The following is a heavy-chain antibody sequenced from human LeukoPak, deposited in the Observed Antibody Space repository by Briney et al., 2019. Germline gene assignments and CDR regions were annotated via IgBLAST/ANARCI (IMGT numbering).Heavy chain of an antibody. D-gene: IGHD6-19*01. Sequence: ASVKVSCKASGYTFTGYYMHWVRQAPGQGLEWMGWINPDSGGTNYAQKFQGRVTMTRDTSISTAYMELSRLRSGDTAVYYCARIAVAGTGGLGYWGQGTLVTVSS. CDR3: ARIAVAGTGGLGY. J-gene: IGHJ4*02. V-gene: IGHV1-2*02. CDR2: INPDSGGT. CDR1: GYTFTGYY.